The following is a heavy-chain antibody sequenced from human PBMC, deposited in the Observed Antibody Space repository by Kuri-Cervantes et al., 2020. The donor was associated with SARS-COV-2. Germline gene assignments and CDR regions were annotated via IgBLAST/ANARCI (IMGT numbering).Heavy chain of an antibody. CDR3: ARDLAPVAGTTSDN. CDR1: FGSVSSGHYY. Sequence: LRLSRAVSFGSVSSGHYYWNWIRQPAGKGLEWIGYIHTSGSTKYNPSLKSRVTISVDTSKNQLSLKLTSVTASDTAVYYCARDLAPVAGTTSDNWGQGTLVTVSS. V-gene: IGHV4-61*09. D-gene: IGHD6-19*01. J-gene: IGHJ4*02. CDR2: IHTSGST.